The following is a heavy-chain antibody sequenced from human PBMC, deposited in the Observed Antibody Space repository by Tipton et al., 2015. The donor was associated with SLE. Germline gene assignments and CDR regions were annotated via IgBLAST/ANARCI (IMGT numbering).Heavy chain of an antibody. V-gene: IGHV3-33*08. CDR1: GFTFSTYA. CDR3: ARHWGSGAFDL. Sequence: QLVQSGGGVVQPGRSLRLSCAASGFTFSTYAMHWVRQAPGKGLDWVALVWFDEIDGIDKYYADSVRGRFTVSRDNSKNMVYLQMNSLRVEDTAVYYCARHWGSGAFDLWGQGTMVTVSS. D-gene: IGHD7-27*01. J-gene: IGHJ3*01. CDR2: VWFDEIDGIDK.